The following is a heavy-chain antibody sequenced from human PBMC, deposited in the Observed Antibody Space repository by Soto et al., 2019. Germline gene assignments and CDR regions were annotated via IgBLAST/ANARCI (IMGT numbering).Heavy chain of an antibody. CDR1: GFTFSSYG. J-gene: IGHJ4*02. CDR3: ARTNHDYGGGGFDY. CDR2: IWYDGSNK. Sequence: QVQLVESGGGVVQPGRSLRLSCAASGFTFSSYGMHWVRQAPGKGLEWVAVIWYDGSNKYYADSVKGRFTISRDNSKNTLYLQMNSLRAEDTAVYYCARTNHDYGGGGFDYWGQGTLVTVSS. V-gene: IGHV3-33*01. D-gene: IGHD4-17*01.